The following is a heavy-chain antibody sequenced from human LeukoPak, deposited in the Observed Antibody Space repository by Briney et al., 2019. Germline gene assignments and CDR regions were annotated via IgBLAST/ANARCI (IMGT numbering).Heavy chain of an antibody. Sequence: ASVKVSCTAPGYTFTSYYMHWVRQAPGQGLEWMGIINPSGGSTSYAQKFQGRVTMTRDTSTSTVYMELSSLRSEDTAVYYCARAQKDIVVVPAAILTYYYGMDVWGQGTTVTVSS. CDR1: GYTFTSYY. J-gene: IGHJ6*02. D-gene: IGHD2-2*02. CDR3: ARAQKDIVVVPAAILTYYYGMDV. CDR2: INPSGGST. V-gene: IGHV1-46*01.